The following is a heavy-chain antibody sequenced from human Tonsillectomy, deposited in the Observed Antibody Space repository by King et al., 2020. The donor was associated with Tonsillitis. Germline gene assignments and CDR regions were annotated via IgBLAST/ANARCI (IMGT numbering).Heavy chain of an antibody. CDR3: ARVGITMVRGVIGWFDP. J-gene: IGHJ5*02. CDR2: SYYSGST. Sequence: QLQESGPGMVKPSQTMSLTSTVSGGSISSGGYYWSWIRQHPGKGLEWIGYSYYSGSTYYNPSLKSRVTISVDTSKNQFSLKLSSVTAADTAVYYCARVGITMVRGVIGWFDPWGQGTLVTVSS. D-gene: IGHD3-10*01. V-gene: IGHV4-31*03. CDR1: GGSISSGGYY.